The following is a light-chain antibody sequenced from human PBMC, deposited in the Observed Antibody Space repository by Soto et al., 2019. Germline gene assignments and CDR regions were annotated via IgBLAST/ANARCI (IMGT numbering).Light chain of an antibody. J-gene: IGKJ4*01. CDR3: QQYDNLPLT. CDR1: QDISND. CDR2: DAS. Sequence: DIQMTQSPSSLSASVGDRVTITCQASQDISNDLNWYQQKPGKAPKLLIYDASNLETGVPSRVSGSGSGTDFTFTISSLQPEDIATYYCQQYDNLPLTFGGRTKVEIK. V-gene: IGKV1-33*01.